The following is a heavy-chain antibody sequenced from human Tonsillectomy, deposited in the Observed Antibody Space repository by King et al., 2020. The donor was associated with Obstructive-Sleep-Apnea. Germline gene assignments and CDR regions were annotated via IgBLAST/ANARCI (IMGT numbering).Heavy chain of an antibody. D-gene: IGHD6-13*01. CDR2: IRYDGINK. V-gene: IGHV3-30*02. CDR3: AKATAAAGTFADY. CDR1: GFSFSSYG. Sequence: VQLVESGGGVVQPGGSLRLSCAASGFSFSSYGMHWVRQAPGKGLEWVAFIRYDGINKYYADSVKGRFTISRDTSKKTLYLQMNSLRAEDTAVFYCAKATAAAGTFADYWGQGTLVTVSS. J-gene: IGHJ4*02.